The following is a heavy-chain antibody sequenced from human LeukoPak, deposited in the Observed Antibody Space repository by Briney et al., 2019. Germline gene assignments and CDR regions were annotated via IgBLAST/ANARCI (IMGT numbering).Heavy chain of an antibody. CDR1: GFTFSSYA. Sequence: GGSLRLSCTAPGFTFSSYAIHWIRQAPGKGLEWVALVWHDGSNRYYADSVKGRFTISRDNAKNSLYLQMNSLRAEDTAVYYCARSFLSIAAAATDYWGQGTLVTVSS. J-gene: IGHJ4*02. V-gene: IGHV3-33*01. CDR2: VWHDGSNR. D-gene: IGHD6-13*01. CDR3: ARSFLSIAAAATDY.